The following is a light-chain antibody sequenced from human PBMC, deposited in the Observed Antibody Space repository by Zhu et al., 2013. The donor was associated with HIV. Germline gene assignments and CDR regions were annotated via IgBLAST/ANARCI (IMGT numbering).Light chain of an antibody. V-gene: IGKV1-9*01. Sequence: DIQLTQSPSFLSASVGDRVTITCRASQDIGKYLAWYQQRPGKAPNLLVYAASTTQSGVPSRFGGRGSGTEFTLTIASLQPEDFGTYHCQELKTFPLTFGGGPKVEIK. CDR3: QELKTFPLT. CDR2: AAS. CDR1: QDIGKY. J-gene: IGKJ4*01.